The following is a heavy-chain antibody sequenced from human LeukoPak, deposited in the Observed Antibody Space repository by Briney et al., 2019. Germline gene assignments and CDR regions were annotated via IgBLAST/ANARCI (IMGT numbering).Heavy chain of an antibody. J-gene: IGHJ5*02. CDR1: GFSLRGFW. V-gene: IGHV3-7*01. D-gene: IGHD3/OR15-3a*01. CDR2: IGKDRNGN. CDR3: ARDLDYYATDQ. Sequence: PGRSLRLSCAASGFSLRGFWMGWVRKGPGEGLEWVANIGKDRNGNHYAGSVKGRFTISTHNAKNSLYLQMNSLRGDDAAVYYCARDLDYYATDQWGQGTLVTASS.